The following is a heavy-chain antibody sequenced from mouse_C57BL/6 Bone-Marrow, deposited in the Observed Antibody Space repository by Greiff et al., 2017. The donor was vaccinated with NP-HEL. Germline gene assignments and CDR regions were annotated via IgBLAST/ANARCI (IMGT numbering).Heavy chain of an antibody. CDR3: ARGNGFYAMDY. CDR1: GFTFSDYY. Sequence: DVHLVESEGGLVQPGSSMKLSCTASGFTFSDYYMAWVRQVPEKGLEWVANINYDGSSTYYLDSLKSRFIISRDNAKNILYLQMSSLKSEDTATYYCARGNGFYAMDYWGQGTSVTVSS. V-gene: IGHV5-16*01. J-gene: IGHJ4*01. CDR2: INYDGSST.